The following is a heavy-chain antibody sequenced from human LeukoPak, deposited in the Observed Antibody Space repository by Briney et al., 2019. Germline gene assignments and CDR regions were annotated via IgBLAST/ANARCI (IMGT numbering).Heavy chain of an antibody. D-gene: IGHD6-6*01. CDR1: GFTFSSYA. CDR2: ISGSGGST. CDR3: AKDAGDEALSSSYPYYYYYMDV. J-gene: IGHJ6*03. V-gene: IGHV3-23*01. Sequence: GGSLRLSCAASGFTFSSYAMSWVRQAPGKGLEWVSAISGSGGSTYYADSVKGRFTISRDNSKNTLYLQMNSLRAEDTAVYYCAKDAGDEALSSSYPYYYYYMDVWGKGTTVNVSS.